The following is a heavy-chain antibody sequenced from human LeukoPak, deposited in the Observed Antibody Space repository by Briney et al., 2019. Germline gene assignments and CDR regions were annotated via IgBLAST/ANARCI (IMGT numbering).Heavy chain of an antibody. V-gene: IGHV3-7*01. CDR2: IKKDGSEK. CDR3: AREDVATTLDY. CDR1: GFTFSSYW. J-gene: IGHJ4*02. D-gene: IGHD5-12*01. Sequence: PGGSLRLSCAASGFTFSSYWMSWVRQAPGKGLEWVANIKKDGSEKYYVDSVKGRFTISRDNAKTSLYLQMNSLRAEDTAVYYCAREDVATTLDYWGQGTLVTVSS.